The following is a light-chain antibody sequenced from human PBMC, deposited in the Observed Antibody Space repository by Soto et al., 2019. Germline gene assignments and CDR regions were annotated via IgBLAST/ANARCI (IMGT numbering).Light chain of an antibody. J-gene: IGKJ2*03. CDR1: QDVSTN. CDR3: QHYNNWPPYS. CDR2: GAS. V-gene: IGKV3-15*01. Sequence: ETVMTQSPDTLSVSPGESATLSCRASQDVSTNLAWLQQKPGQTPRLVLYGASKRATGIPARFSGSGSGRHFTLTISSLPSEDFGVYYCQHYNNWPPYSFGQGTKVEIK.